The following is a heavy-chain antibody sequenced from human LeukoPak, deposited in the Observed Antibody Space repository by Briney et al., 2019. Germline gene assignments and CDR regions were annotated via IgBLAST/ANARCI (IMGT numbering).Heavy chain of an antibody. J-gene: IGHJ5*01. V-gene: IGHV4-61*02. Sequence: SQTLSLTCTVSGGSISSGSYYWSWIRQPAGKGLEWIGRIHTSGSTNYNPSLKSRVTISVDTSKNQFSLKLSSVTAADAAVYYCARDRGDWLSWANWFDPWGQGTLVTVSS. CDR3: ARDRGDWLSWANWFDP. CDR1: GGSISSGSYY. D-gene: IGHD3-9*01. CDR2: IHTSGST.